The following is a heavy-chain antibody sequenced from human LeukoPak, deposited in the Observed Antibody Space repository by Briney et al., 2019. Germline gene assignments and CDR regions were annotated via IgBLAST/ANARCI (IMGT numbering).Heavy chain of an antibody. V-gene: IGHV1-24*01. CDR1: GYTLTELS. D-gene: IGHD6-19*01. J-gene: IGHJ4*02. CDR2: FDPEDGET. CDR3: ATGSAPKYSSGRYGVDY. Sequence: ASVTVSCKVSGYTLTELSMHWVRQAPGKGLEWMGGFDPEDGETIYAQKFQGRVTMTEDTSTDTAYMELSSLRSEDTAVYYCATGSAPKYSSGRYGVDYWGQGTLVTVSS.